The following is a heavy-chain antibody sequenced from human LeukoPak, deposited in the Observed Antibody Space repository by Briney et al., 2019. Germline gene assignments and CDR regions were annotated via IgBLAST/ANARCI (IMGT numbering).Heavy chain of an antibody. V-gene: IGHV1-69*05. CDR3: ARAHIAPKTAVAFDI. J-gene: IGHJ3*02. D-gene: IGHD6-13*01. CDR2: IIPIFSTA. CDR1: GGTFSSYA. Sequence: SVKVSCKASGGTFSSYAISWVRQAPGQELEWMGGIIPIFSTANYAQKFQGRVTITTDESTSTAYMELSSLRSEDTAVYYCARAHIAPKTAVAFDIWGQGTMVTVSS.